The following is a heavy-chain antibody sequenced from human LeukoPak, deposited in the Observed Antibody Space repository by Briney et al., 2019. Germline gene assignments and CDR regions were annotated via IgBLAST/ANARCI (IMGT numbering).Heavy chain of an antibody. Sequence: PSETLSLTCTVSGGSISSYYWRWIRQPPGKGLEWIGCIYYSGSTNYNPSLKSRVTISVDTSKNQFSLKLTSVTAADTAVYYCARVRILGVVIFDYWGQGTLVTVSS. CDR2: IYYSGST. D-gene: IGHD3-3*01. V-gene: IGHV4-59*01. J-gene: IGHJ4*02. CDR1: GGSISSYY. CDR3: ARVRILGVVIFDY.